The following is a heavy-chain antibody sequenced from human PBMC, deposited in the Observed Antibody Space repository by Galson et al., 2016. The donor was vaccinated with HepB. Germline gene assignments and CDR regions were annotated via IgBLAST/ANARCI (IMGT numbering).Heavy chain of an antibody. D-gene: IGHD3-10*01. V-gene: IGHV4-31*03. J-gene: IGHJ6*02. CDR2: IYYSGNT. CDR3: TRGASRGETAIGSRIHYFGMDI. CDR1: GGSISSGGYY. Sequence: TLSLTCTVSGGSISSGGYYWSWIRQHPGKGLEWIGYIYYSGNTNYNPSLKSRVTVAVDKSKNQFSLRLTSVTAADTAVYYCTRGASRGETAIGSRIHYFGMDIWGQGTTVIVSS.